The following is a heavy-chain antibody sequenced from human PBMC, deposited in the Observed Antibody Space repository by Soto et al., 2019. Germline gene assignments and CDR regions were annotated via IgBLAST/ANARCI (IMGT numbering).Heavy chain of an antibody. CDR3: ARGTLGYDFWSGYYDIGGYYYGMDV. CDR1: GYTFTSYD. V-gene: IGHV1-8*01. J-gene: IGHJ6*02. CDR2: MNPNSGNT. Sequence: QVQLVQSGAEVKKPGASVKVSCKASGYTFTSYDINWVRQATGQGLEWMGWMNPNSGNTGYAQKFQGRVTMTRNTTKSTAYMELSSRRSEDKAVYYCARGTLGYDFWSGYYDIGGYYYGMDVWGQGTTVTVSS. D-gene: IGHD3-3*01.